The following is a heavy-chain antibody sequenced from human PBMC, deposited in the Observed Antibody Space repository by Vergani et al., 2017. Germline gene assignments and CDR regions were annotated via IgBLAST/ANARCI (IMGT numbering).Heavy chain of an antibody. V-gene: IGHV4-38-2*01. D-gene: IGHD3-10*01. J-gene: IGHJ3*02. CDR1: GYSISSGYY. CDR3: ASGRGYDNDAFDI. CDR2: IYHSGST. Sequence: QVQLQESGPGLVKPSETLSLTCAVAGYSISSGYYWGWIRQPPGKGLEWIGSIYHSGSTYYNPSLKSRVTISVDTSKNQFSLKLSSVTAADPAVYYCASGRGYDNDAFDIWGQGTMVTVSS.